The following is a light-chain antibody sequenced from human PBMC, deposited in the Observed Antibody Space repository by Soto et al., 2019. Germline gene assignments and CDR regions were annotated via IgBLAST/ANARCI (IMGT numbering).Light chain of an antibody. CDR2: EGS. CDR3: GTWDSSLSDV. J-gene: IGLJ1*01. V-gene: IGLV2-23*01. CDR1: SSDVGSYNL. Sequence: QCALTQPASVSGSPGQSITISCTGTSSDVGSYNLVSWYQQHPGKAPKLMIYEGSKRPSGVSNRFSGSKSGNTASLTISGLQAEDEADYYCGTWDSSLSDVFGTGTKLTVL.